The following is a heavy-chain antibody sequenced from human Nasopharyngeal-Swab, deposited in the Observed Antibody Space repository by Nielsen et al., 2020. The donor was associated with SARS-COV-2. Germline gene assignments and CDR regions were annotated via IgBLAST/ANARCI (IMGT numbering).Heavy chain of an antibody. CDR3: ARQVIRYPQYSSSWYYYYYGMDV. CDR2: INPSGGST. Sequence: ASVKVSCKASGYTFTSYYMHWVRQAPGQGLEWMGIINPSGGSTSYAQKFQGRVTMTRDTSTSTVYMELSSLRSEDTAVYYCARQVIRYPQYSSSWYYYYYGMDVWGQGTTVTVS. V-gene: IGHV1-46*01. CDR1: GYTFTSYY. D-gene: IGHD6-13*01. J-gene: IGHJ6*02.